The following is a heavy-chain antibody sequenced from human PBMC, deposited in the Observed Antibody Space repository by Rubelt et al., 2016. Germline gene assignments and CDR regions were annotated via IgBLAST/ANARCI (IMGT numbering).Heavy chain of an antibody. CDR1: GYSISSGYY. V-gene: IGHV4-38-2*02. D-gene: IGHD4-17*01. J-gene: IGHJ5*02. Sequence: QVQLQESGPGLVKPSETLSLTCTVSGYSISSGYYWGWIRQPPGKGLEWIGSIYYSGSTYYNPSLKSGVTISVDTSKNQCYLKRSSVTAADTAVYYCARHVAHDYGDYSWFDPWGQG. CDR3: ARHVAHDYGDYSWFDP. CDR2: IYYSGST.